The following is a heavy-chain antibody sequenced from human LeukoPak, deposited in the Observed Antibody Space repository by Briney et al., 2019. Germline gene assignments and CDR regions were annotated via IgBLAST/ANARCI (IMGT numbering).Heavy chain of an antibody. CDR2: IYHSGST. J-gene: IGHJ3*02. Sequence: SETLSLTCAVSGGSISSGGYSWSWIRQPPGKGLEWIGYIYHSGSTYYNPSLKSRVTISVDRSKNQFSLKLSSVTAADTAVYYCARVSGGSGSYYSQSDAFDIWGQGTMVTVSS. CDR3: ARVSGGSGSYYSQSDAFDI. CDR1: GGSISSGGYS. D-gene: IGHD3-10*01. V-gene: IGHV4-30-2*01.